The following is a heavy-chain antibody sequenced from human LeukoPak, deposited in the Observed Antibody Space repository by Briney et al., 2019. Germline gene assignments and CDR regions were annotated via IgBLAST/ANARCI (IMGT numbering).Heavy chain of an antibody. V-gene: IGHV3-15*01. J-gene: IGHJ1*01. CDR1: GFTFSDYA. D-gene: IGHD3-3*01. Sequence: GGSLRLSCAASGFTFSDYAMTWVRQAPGKGLEWVGRIRSRADGGTAEYATAVEGRFTISRDDSTNTLYLHMSNVRTEDTAVYYCAKHIYGVVSIQQWGQGTLVTVSS. CDR3: AKHIYGVVSIQQ. CDR2: IRSRADGGTA.